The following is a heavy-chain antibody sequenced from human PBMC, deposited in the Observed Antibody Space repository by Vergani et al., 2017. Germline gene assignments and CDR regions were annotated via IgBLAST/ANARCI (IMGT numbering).Heavy chain of an antibody. V-gene: IGHV1-46*03. J-gene: IGHJ6*02. CDR2: INPSGGST. D-gene: IGHD3-10*01. CDR1: GYTFTSYY. Sequence: QVQLVQSGAEVKKPGASVKVSCKASGYTFTSYYMHWVRQAPGQGLEWMGIINPSGGSTSYAQKFQGRVTMTRDTSTSTVYMELSSLRSEDTAVYYCATPSRGELLFSRRVEYGMDVWGQGTTVTVSS. CDR3: ATPSRGELLFSRRVEYGMDV.